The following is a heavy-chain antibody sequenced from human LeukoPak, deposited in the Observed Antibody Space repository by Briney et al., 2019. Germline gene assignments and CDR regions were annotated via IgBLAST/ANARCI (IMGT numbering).Heavy chain of an antibody. V-gene: IGHV1-24*01. J-gene: IGHJ4*02. CDR2: FDPEDGET. CDR1: GYTLTELS. Sequence: ASVKVSCKVSGYTLTELSMHWVRQAPGKGLEWMGGFDPEDGETIYARKFQGRVTMTEDTSTDTAYMELSSLRSEDTAVYYCATYLTDLGSGSYYNPWGQGTLVTVSS. D-gene: IGHD3-10*02. CDR3: ATYLTDLGSGSYYNP.